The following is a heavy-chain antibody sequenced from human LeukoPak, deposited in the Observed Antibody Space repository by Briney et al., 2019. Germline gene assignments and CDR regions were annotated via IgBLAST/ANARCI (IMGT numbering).Heavy chain of an antibody. CDR3: VQNGGGSGTYYPC. V-gene: IGHV3-23*01. D-gene: IGHD3-10*01. CDR1: GFTFDNYG. J-gene: IGHJ4*02. Sequence: PGGSLRLSCAASGFTFDNYGMTWVRQAPGKGLEWVSTISDTARRTYYADSVKGRFTISRDNSKNTLSLQMNSLRDEDTAMYYCVQNGGGSGTYYPCWGRGSVVSVSS. CDR2: ISDTARRT.